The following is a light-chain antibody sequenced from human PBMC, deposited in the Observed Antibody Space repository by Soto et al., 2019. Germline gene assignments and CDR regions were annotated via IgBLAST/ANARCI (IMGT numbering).Light chain of an antibody. Sequence: DLQMTQSPSSLSASVGDRVTITCRGSHSINSYLNWDQQKPGKAPKLLIYKASSLESGVPSRFSGSGSGTEFTLTISSLQPDDFATYYCQLYNSYWTFGQRTKVDVK. CDR2: KAS. V-gene: IGKV1-5*03. J-gene: IGKJ1*01. CDR1: HSINSY. CDR3: QLYNSYWT.